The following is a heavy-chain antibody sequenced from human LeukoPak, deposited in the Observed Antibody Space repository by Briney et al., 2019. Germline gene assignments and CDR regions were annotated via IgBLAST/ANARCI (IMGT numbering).Heavy chain of an antibody. D-gene: IGHD3-22*01. CDR3: ASTYDSSGYYYMDAFDI. CDR2: IIPIYGTA. V-gene: IGHV1-69*13. CDR1: GCTFSSYA. Sequence: ASVKVSCKASGCTFSSYAISWVRQAPGQGLESMGGIIPIYGTANYAQKFQGRVTITADESTSTAYMELSSLRSEDTAVYYCASTYDSSGYYYMDAFDIWGGGTMVTASS. J-gene: IGHJ3*02.